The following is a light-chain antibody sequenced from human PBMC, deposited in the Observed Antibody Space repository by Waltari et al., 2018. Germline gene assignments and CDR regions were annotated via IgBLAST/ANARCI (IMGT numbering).Light chain of an antibody. Sequence: QSVLTQPPSVSGAPGQKVSIPCAGNASNPGAYFAVHWSQQVPGQAPKLLIYGDTNRPSGVADRFSASRSGASASLAITGLQTEDEADYYCQSYDKSLSGWVFGGGTKLTVL. J-gene: IGLJ3*02. CDR3: QSYDKSLSGWV. V-gene: IGLV1-40*01. CDR1: ASNPGAYFA. CDR2: GDT.